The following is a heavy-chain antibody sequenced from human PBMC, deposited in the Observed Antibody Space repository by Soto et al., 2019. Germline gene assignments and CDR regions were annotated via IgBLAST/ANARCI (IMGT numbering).Heavy chain of an antibody. CDR2: INPSGST. CDR3: AREAGVAIFGVVSYYGMDV. J-gene: IGHJ6*02. V-gene: IGHV1-46*01. CDR1: GYTFTNYY. Sequence: QVQLVQSGAEVKKPGASVKVSCRASGYTFTNYYIHWVRQAPGQGLEWMGIINPSGSTTYAQKFQGRVTLTRDTSTSTVYMELSRLRSEDAAVYHCAREAGVAIFGVVSYYGMDVWGQGTTVTVSS. D-gene: IGHD3-3*02.